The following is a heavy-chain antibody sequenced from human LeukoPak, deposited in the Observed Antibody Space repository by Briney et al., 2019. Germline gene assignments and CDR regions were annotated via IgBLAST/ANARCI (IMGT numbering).Heavy chain of an antibody. D-gene: IGHD6-6*01. CDR2: ISYDGSNK. CDR3: AKAYSSSPLDFDY. J-gene: IGHJ4*02. Sequence: GGTLRLSCAASGFTFSSYGMSWVRQAPGKGLEWVAVISYDGSNKYYADSVKGRFTISRDNSKNTLYLQMNSLRAEDTAVYYCAKAYSSSPLDFDYWGQGTLVTVSS. V-gene: IGHV3-30*18. CDR1: GFTFSSYG.